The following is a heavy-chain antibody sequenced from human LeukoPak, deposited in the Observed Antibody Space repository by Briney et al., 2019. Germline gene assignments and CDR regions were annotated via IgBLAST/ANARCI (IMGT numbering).Heavy chain of an antibody. J-gene: IGHJ5*02. Sequence: IPSETLSLTCTVSGGSITSGGYYWSWIRQHPGKGQEWIGYIYYGGSTYYNPSLKSRVTISVDTSENQFSLKLSSVTAADTAVYYCARDGYSFGNWFDPWGQGTLVTVSS. CDR1: GGSITSGGYY. D-gene: IGHD5-18*01. V-gene: IGHV4-31*03. CDR3: ARDGYSFGNWFDP. CDR2: IYYGGST.